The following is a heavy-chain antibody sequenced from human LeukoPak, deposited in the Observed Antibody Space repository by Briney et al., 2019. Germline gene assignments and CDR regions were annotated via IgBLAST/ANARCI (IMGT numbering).Heavy chain of an antibody. V-gene: IGHV3-69-1*01. CDR1: GFTFTDHP. D-gene: IGHD3-16*01. Sequence: GESLRLSCVASGFTFTDHPMNWVRQAPGKGLGWISYIGGDGIAFYADSVKGRFTASKDDARKSMYLQMNSLRVEDTAVYYCAKDRANWAIDDWGQGTQVTVSS. CDR2: IGGDGIA. J-gene: IGHJ4*02. CDR3: AKDRANWAIDD.